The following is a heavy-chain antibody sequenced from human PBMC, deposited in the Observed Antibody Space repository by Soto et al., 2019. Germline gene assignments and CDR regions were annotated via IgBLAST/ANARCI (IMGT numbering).Heavy chain of an antibody. Sequence: EVQLVESGGGLVKPGGSLRLSCAASGFTFSSYSMNWVRQAPGKGLEWVSSISSSSSYIYYADSVKGRFTISRDNAKNSLYLKMNSLRAEDTAVYYCARDPSYSSSSVAFDIWGQGTMVTVSS. D-gene: IGHD6-6*01. CDR3: ARDPSYSSSSVAFDI. J-gene: IGHJ3*02. CDR2: ISSSSSYI. CDR1: GFTFSSYS. V-gene: IGHV3-21*01.